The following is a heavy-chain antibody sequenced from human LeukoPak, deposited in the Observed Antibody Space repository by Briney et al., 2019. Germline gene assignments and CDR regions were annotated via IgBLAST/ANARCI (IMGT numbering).Heavy chain of an antibody. Sequence: GGSLRLSCAASGFTFRRHWMHWVRQAPGKGLVWVSRIKSDGTSTTYADSVKGRFTISRDNAKNTLYLQMTSLRVEDTAEYFCAREDYDVDGWYFDLWGRGTLVTVSS. J-gene: IGHJ2*01. V-gene: IGHV3-74*01. CDR1: GFTFRRHW. D-gene: IGHD3-22*01. CDR2: IKSDGTST. CDR3: AREDYDVDGWYFDL.